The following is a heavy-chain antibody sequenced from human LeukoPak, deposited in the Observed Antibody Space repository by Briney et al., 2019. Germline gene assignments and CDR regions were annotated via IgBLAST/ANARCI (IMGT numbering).Heavy chain of an antibody. V-gene: IGHV3-7*01. CDR2: INRDGGTG. CDR1: GFTFTNYW. D-gene: IGHD1-1*01. Sequence: GGSLRLSCAAYGFTFTNYWLTWVRQAPGKGLEWVANINRDGGTGYYVDSMKGRFTISRDNAKNLVYLQINSLRAEDTAVYFCARHTLWRFDYWGQGALVTVSS. J-gene: IGHJ4*02. CDR3: ARHTLWRFDY.